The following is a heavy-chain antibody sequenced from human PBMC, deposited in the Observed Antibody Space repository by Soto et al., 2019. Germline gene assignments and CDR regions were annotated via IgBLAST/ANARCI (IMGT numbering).Heavy chain of an antibody. J-gene: IGHJ4*02. V-gene: IGHV1-3*01. D-gene: IGHD1-1*01. CDR1: GYTFTNYA. CDR2: INAGNGHT. Sequence: QVQLVQSGTEVKKPGASVKLSCKASGYTFTNYAIHWVRQAPGQRLEWMVWINAGNGHTKYSQKFQGRVTVTRDPSATTVYMKLSSLTSEDTAVYYFARCRWTPTPADYYLDFWGQGTLVTVSS. CDR3: ARCRWTPTPADYYLDF.